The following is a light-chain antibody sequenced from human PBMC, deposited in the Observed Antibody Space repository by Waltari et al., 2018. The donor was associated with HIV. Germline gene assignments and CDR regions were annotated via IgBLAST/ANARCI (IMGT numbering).Light chain of an antibody. CDR1: PLPNHS. Sequence: SYELTHPPSVSVSPGQTARITCPGDPLPNHSASSYQQRQGQSPVLVIKKDNKRPSGIPERFSGSSSGTTATLTIIGVQAQDEADYHCQSADSNASHWVFGGGTKLTVL. J-gene: IGLJ3*02. CDR2: KDN. CDR3: QSADSNASHWV. V-gene: IGLV3-25*03.